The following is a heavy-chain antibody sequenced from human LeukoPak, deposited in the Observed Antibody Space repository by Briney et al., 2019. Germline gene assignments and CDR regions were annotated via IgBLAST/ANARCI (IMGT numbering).Heavy chain of an antibody. CDR2: ISSSSSYI. Sequence: GGSLRLSCAASGFTFSSYSMNWVRQAPGKGLEWVSSISSSSSYIYYADSVKGRFTISRDDAKNSLYLQMNSLRAEDTAVYYCASIIRYYYDSSGFPSGWGQGTLVTVSS. CDR3: ASIIRYYYDSSGFPSG. CDR1: GFTFSSYS. D-gene: IGHD3-22*01. J-gene: IGHJ4*02. V-gene: IGHV3-21*01.